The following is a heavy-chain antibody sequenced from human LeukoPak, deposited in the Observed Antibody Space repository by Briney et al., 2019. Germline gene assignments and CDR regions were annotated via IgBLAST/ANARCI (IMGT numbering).Heavy chain of an antibody. D-gene: IGHD2-21*01. CDR1: GFAFTSYA. CDR2: IKSSGST. J-gene: IGHJ4*02. CDR3: AKEEYYGVAYYF. Sequence: GGSLRLSCAASGFAFTSYAMIWVRQAPGQGLEWVSGIKSSGSTNYADSVKGRFTISRDNSKNTLYLQMNSLRAEDTAVYYCAKEEYYGVAYYFGGQGTLVTVSS. V-gene: IGHV3-23*01.